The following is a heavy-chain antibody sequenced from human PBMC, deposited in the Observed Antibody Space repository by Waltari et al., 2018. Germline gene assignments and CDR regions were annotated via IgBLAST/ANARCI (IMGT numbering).Heavy chain of an antibody. J-gene: IGHJ4*02. CDR2: IYYSGST. CDR1: GGSISSYY. Sequence: QVQLQESGPGLVKPSETLSLTCTVSGGSISSYYWSWIRQPPGKGLEWIGYIYYSGSTNYNPSLKSRVTISVDTSKNQFSLMLSSVTAADTAVYYCAGSFGIAVAAPTGPFDYWGQGTLVTVSS. D-gene: IGHD6-19*01. CDR3: AGSFGIAVAAPTGPFDY. V-gene: IGHV4-59*01.